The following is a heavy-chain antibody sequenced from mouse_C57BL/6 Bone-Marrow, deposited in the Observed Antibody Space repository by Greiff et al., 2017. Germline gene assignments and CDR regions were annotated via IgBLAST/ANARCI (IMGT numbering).Heavy chain of an antibody. Sequence: VMLVESGGDLVKPGGSLKLSCAASGFTFSSYGMSWVRQTPDKRLEWVATISSGGSYTYYPDSVKGRFTISRDNAKNTLYLQMSSLKSEDTAMYYCARQGLRLYYAMDYWGQGTSVTVSS. J-gene: IGHJ4*01. D-gene: IGHD2-4*01. CDR1: GFTFSSYG. CDR2: ISSGGSYT. V-gene: IGHV5-6*02. CDR3: ARQGLRLYYAMDY.